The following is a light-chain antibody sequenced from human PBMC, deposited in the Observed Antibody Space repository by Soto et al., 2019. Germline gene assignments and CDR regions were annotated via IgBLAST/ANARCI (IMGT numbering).Light chain of an antibody. V-gene: IGKV3-11*01. CDR2: DAS. CDR1: QSVSSY. Sequence: ETVLTQSPATLSLSPGERATLSCWASQSVSSYLAWYQQKPGRAPRLLIYDASNRATGVPARFSGGGSGTDFTLTISSLEPEDFAVYYCQQRRTWPLTFGGGTKVDIK. J-gene: IGKJ4*01. CDR3: QQRRTWPLT.